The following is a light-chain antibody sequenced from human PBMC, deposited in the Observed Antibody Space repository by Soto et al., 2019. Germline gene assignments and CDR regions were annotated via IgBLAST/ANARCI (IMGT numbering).Light chain of an antibody. V-gene: IGKV1-39*01. CDR1: QIISNY. CDR2: AAS. J-gene: IGKJ2*01. Sequence: DIQMTQSPSSLSASVGDRVTITCRASQIISNYLNWYQQKPGKAPKLLIYAASSLQSGVPSRFSGSGSGTDFTLSIISLQPEDFATYYCQQSYSTPQTFGQGTKLEIK. CDR3: QQSYSTPQT.